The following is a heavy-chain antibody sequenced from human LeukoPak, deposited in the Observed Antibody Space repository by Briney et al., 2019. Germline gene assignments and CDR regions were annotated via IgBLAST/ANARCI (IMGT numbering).Heavy chain of an antibody. CDR3: ARDIGYCSGGSCRYWFDP. V-gene: IGHV1-18*01. CDR1: GGTFSSYA. J-gene: IGHJ5*02. D-gene: IGHD2-15*01. CDR2: ISTYNGNT. Sequence: GASVKVSCKASGGTFSSYAISWVRQAPGQGLEWMGWISTYNGNTNYAQKVQGRVTMTTDTSTSTVYMELRSLRSDDTAVYYCARDIGYCSGGSCRYWFDPWGQGTLVTVSS.